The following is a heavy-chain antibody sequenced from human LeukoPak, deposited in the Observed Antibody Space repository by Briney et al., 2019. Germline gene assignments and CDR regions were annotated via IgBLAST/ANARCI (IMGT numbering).Heavy chain of an antibody. CDR2: INPSGGST. CDR1: GYTFTNYY. D-gene: IGHD3-10*01. V-gene: IGHV1-46*01. Sequence: ASVKVSCKASGYTFTNYYMHWVRQAPGQGLEWMGIINPSGGSTSYAQKLQGRVTMTTDTSTSTVHMELSSLRSDDTAVYYCARATGDRAVIVQNDAFDIWGQGTMVIVSS. CDR3: ARATGDRAVIVQNDAFDI. J-gene: IGHJ3*02.